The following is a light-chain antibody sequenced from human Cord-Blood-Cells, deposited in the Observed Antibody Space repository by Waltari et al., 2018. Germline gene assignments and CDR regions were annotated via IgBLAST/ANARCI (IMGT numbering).Light chain of an antibody. Sequence: DIQMTESPSSLYASAGARVTLTGRASQSISSYVNWYQQKPGEAPKLLIYAASSLQSGVQSRFSGSGSGTNFTLTISSLQPEDFATYVCQQSYSTPYTFGQGTKLEIK. V-gene: IGKV1-39*01. CDR3: QQSYSTPYT. CDR2: AAS. CDR1: QSISSY. J-gene: IGKJ2*01.